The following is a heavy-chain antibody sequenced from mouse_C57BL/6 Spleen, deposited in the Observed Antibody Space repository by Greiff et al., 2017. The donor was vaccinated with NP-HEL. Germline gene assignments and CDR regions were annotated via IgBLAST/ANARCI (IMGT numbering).Heavy chain of an antibody. CDR1: GYTFTSYW. D-gene: IGHD1-1*01. CDR3: ASPITTVPYYAMDY. V-gene: IGHV1-55*01. Sequence: QVQLQQPGAELVKPGASVKMSCKASGYTFTSYWITWVKQRPGQGLEWIGDIYPGSGSTNYNEKFKSKATLTVDTSSSTAYMQLSSLTSEDSAVYYCASPITTVPYYAMDYWGQGTSVTVPS. CDR2: IYPGSGST. J-gene: IGHJ4*01.